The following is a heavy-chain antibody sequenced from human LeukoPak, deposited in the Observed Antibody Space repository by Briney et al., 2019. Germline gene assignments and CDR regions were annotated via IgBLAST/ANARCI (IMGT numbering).Heavy chain of an antibody. V-gene: IGHV4-59*01. D-gene: IGHD2-21*02. CDR3: ASRYCGGDCSPDKDAFDI. CDR2: IYYSGST. J-gene: IGHJ3*02. CDR1: GGSISSYY. Sequence: PSETLSLTCTVSGGSISSYYWSWIRQPPGKGLEWIGYIYYSGSTNYNPSLKSRVTISVDTSKNQFSLKLSSVTAADTAVYYCASRYCGGDCSPDKDAFDIWGQGTTVTVSS.